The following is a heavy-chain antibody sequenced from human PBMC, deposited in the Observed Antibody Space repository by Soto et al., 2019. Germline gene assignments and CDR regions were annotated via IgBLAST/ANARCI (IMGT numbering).Heavy chain of an antibody. D-gene: IGHD3-3*01. CDR2: INHSGST. Sequence: SETLSLTCAVYGGSFSGYYWSWIRRPPGKGLEWIGEINHSGSTNYNPSLKSRVTISVDTSKNQFSLKLSSVTAADTAVYYCAREGQRITIFGVVILPGGYYGMDVWGQGTTVTVSS. CDR3: AREGQRITIFGVVILPGGYYGMDV. CDR1: GGSFSGYY. J-gene: IGHJ6*02. V-gene: IGHV4-34*01.